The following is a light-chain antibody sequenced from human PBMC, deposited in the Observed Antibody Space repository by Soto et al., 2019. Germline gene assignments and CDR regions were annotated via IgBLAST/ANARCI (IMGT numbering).Light chain of an antibody. V-gene: IGKV1-5*03. CDR2: KAS. CDR3: QQYGTYSRT. CDR1: QSISSW. J-gene: IGKJ1*01. Sequence: DIQMTQSPSTLSASVEDRVTITCRASQSISSWLAWYQHKPGKAPKRLIYKASSLEGGVPSRFSGSGSGTDFTLTISSLQPDDFATYYCQQYGTYSRTFGQGTKVEIK.